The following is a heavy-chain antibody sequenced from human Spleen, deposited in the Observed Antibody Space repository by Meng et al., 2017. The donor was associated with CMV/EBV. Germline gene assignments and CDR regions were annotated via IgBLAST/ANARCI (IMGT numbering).Heavy chain of an antibody. D-gene: IGHD4-17*01. J-gene: IGHJ5*02. CDR1: GFTFSSYS. V-gene: IGHV3-21*01. Sequence: GESLKISCAASGFTFSSYSMNWVRQAPGKGLEWVSSISSSSYIYYADSVKGRFTISRDNAKNSLYLQMNSLRAEDTAVYYCARDQDGDSTAGGGFDPWGQGTLVTVSS. CDR3: ARDQDGDSTAGGGFDP. CDR2: ISSSSYI.